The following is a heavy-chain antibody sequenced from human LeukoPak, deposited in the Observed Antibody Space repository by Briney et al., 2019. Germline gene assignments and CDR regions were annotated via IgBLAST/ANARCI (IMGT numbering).Heavy chain of an antibody. V-gene: IGHV3-23*01. Sequence: PGGSLRLSCAASGFTFSSYAMSWVRQAPGKWLEWVSAISGSGSSTYYADSVKGRFTISRDNSKNTLYLQMNSLRAEDTAVYYCAKGVAAAGYYYYMDVWGKGTTVTVSS. J-gene: IGHJ6*03. CDR2: ISGSGSST. CDR3: AKGVAAAGYYYYMDV. D-gene: IGHD6-13*01. CDR1: GFTFSSYA.